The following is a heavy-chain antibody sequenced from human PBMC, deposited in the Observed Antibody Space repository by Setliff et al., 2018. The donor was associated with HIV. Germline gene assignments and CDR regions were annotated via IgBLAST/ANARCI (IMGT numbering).Heavy chain of an antibody. Sequence: LSLTCNVSGGSISSYYWNWIRQSPGKGLQWIGYMYYSGITSYNPSLKSRLTISVDMSQNQVSLKMRSVTAADTAVYYCARVTRSGSGWFWEHYFDSWGQGSLVTVSS. CDR3: ARVTRSGSGWFWEHYFDS. CDR2: MYYSGIT. D-gene: IGHD6-19*01. J-gene: IGHJ4*02. CDR1: GGSISSYY. V-gene: IGHV4-59*01.